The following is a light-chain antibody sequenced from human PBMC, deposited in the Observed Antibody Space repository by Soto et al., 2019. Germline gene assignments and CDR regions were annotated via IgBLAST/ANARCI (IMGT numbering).Light chain of an antibody. CDR2: DVS. J-gene: IGLJ3*02. Sequence: QSALTQPASLSGSPGQSITISCTGTSSDIGSSNYVSWYQQHPGKAPKLMIFDVSYRPSGISDRFSGSKSGNTASLNISGLQPEDEADYYCSSYGASSTLFGGGTKLTVL. CDR1: SSDIGSSNY. V-gene: IGLV2-14*03. CDR3: SSYGASSTL.